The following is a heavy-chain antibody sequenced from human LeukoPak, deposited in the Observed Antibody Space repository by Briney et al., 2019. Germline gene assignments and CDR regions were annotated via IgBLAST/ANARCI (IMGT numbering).Heavy chain of an antibody. CDR1: GFTFSGSA. D-gene: IGHD4-23*01. Sequence: GGSLRLSCAASGFTFSGSAMHWVRQASGKGLEWVGRIRSKANSYATAYAASVKGRFTISRDDSKNTAYLQMNSLKTEDTAVYYCTRLRVRKDGGNNPTDAFDIWGQGTMVTVSS. CDR3: TRLRVRKDGGNNPTDAFDI. CDR2: IRSKANSYAT. J-gene: IGHJ3*02. V-gene: IGHV3-73*01.